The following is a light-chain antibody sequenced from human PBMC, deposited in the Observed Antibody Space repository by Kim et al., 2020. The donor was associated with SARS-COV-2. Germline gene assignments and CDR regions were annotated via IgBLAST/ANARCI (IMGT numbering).Light chain of an antibody. Sequence: SYELTQPPSVSVAPGEPARITCGGTNIESKSVHWYQQKPGQAPMLVIYYDTDRPSGIPERFSGANSGNTATLTIHRVEAGDEADYYCQVWDTSSDPSWVFGGGTQLTVL. CDR3: QVWDTSSDPSWV. J-gene: IGLJ3*02. CDR1: NIESKS. CDR2: YDT. V-gene: IGLV3-21*04.